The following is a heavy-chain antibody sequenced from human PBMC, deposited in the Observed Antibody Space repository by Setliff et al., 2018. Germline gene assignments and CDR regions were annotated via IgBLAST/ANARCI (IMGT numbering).Heavy chain of an antibody. V-gene: IGHV4-59*01. CDR2: KSNRGDT. J-gene: IGHJ2*01. CDR1: GGSIGSSF. CDR3: ARAVDSSGYFPYWYFDL. Sequence: PSETLSLTWTVSGGSIGSSFWNWIRQSPGKGLEWIGYKSNRGDTNSNPSLRSRLTMSVDTSKSQFSLNLTSVTAADTAVYFCARAVDSSGYFPYWYFDLWGRGALVTVSS. D-gene: IGHD3-22*01.